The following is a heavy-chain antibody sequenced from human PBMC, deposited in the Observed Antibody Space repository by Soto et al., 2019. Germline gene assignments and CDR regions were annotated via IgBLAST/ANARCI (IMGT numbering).Heavy chain of an antibody. CDR1: GFTFDDYA. J-gene: IGHJ6*01. CDR3: AKDRSSSESYYYGMDV. V-gene: IGHV3-9*01. D-gene: IGHD6-6*01. CDR2: ISWNSGSI. Sequence: PWGSLGIGCASSGFTFDDYAMHRVRQAPGKGLELVSGISWNSGSIGYADSVKGRFTISRDNAKNSLYLQMNSLRAEDTALYYCAKDRSSSESYYYGMDVWGQGTTVTVSS.